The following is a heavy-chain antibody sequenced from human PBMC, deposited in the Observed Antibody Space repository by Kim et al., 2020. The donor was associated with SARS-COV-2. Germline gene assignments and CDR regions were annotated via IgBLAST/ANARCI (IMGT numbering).Heavy chain of an antibody. D-gene: IGHD3-22*01. V-gene: IGHV3-23*01. J-gene: IGHJ3*02. Sequence: VKGRFSISRDNSKNTVYLQLNNLRGDETAVYYCAKALGRDSSGYYRDGFDMWGQGTLVTVSS. CDR3: AKALGRDSSGYYRDGFDM.